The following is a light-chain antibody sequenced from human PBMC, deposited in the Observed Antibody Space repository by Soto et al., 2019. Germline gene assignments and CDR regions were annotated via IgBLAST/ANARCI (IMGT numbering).Light chain of an antibody. J-gene: IGKJ1*01. CDR1: QSVSDK. CDR3: QQYHNLWT. CDR2: HAS. Sequence: EIVMTQSPATVSVSPWERATLSCRASQSVSDKLAWYQQKPGQAPRLLIYHASARATGIPARFSGSGSGTEFTLTITSLQSEDFALYYCQQYHNLWTFGQGTKVDIK. V-gene: IGKV3-15*01.